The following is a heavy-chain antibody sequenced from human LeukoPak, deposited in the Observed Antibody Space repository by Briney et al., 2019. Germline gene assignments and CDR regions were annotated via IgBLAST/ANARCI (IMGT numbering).Heavy chain of an antibody. J-gene: IGHJ5*02. Sequence: PSETLSLTCTVSGGSISSYYWSWIRQPPGKGLEWIGYIYYSGNTNYNPSLKSRVTISVDTSKNQFSLKLSSVTAADTAVYYCARVGGGPQYYNGSSGYFYLWGQGALVTVSS. V-gene: IGHV4-59*01. CDR3: ARVGGGPQYYNGSSGYFYL. D-gene: IGHD3-22*01. CDR2: IYYSGNT. CDR1: GGSISSYY.